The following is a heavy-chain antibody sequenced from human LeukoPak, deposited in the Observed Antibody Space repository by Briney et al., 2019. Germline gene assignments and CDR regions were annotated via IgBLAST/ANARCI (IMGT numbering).Heavy chain of an antibody. CDR3: TTGLGATYYYGMDV. CDR1: GFTFSNAW. Sequence: PGGSLRLSCAASGFTFSNAWMSWVRQAPGKGLEWVGRIKSKTDGGTTDYAAPVKGRFTISRDDSKNTLYLQMNSLKTEDTAVYYCTTGLGATYYYGMDVWGQGTTVTVSS. CDR2: IKSKTDGGTT. V-gene: IGHV3-15*01. J-gene: IGHJ6*02. D-gene: IGHD1-26*01.